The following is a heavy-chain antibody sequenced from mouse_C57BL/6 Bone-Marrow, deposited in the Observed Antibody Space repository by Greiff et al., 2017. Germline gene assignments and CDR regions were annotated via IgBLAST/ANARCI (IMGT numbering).Heavy chain of an antibody. D-gene: IGHD2-14*01. CDR1: GYSITSGYY. Sequence: EVKLQESGPGLVKPSQSLSLTCSVTGYSITSGYYWNWIRQFPGNKLEWMGYISYDGSNNYNPSLKNRISITRDTSKNQFFLKLNSVTTEDTATYYCARDWRDDRFAYWGQGTLVTVSA. CDR3: ARDWRDDRFAY. CDR2: ISYDGSN. V-gene: IGHV3-6*01. J-gene: IGHJ3*01.